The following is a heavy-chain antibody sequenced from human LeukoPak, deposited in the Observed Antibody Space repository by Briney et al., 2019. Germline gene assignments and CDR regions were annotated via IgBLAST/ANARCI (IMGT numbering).Heavy chain of an antibody. D-gene: IGHD2-2*01. Sequence: ASVKVSCKASGYTFTGYYMHWVRQAPGQGLEWMGWINPNSGGTNYAQKLQGRVTMTTDTSTSTAYMELRRLRSDDTAVYYCARAKDQPKEYYYYYYMDVWGKGTTITVSS. CDR2: INPNSGGT. V-gene: IGHV1-2*02. CDR3: ARAKDQPKEYYYYYYMDV. J-gene: IGHJ6*03. CDR1: GYTFTGYY.